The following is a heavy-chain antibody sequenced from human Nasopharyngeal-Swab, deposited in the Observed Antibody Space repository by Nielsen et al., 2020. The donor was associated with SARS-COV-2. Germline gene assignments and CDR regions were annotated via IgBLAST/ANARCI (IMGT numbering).Heavy chain of an antibody. D-gene: IGHD6-19*01. V-gene: IGHV4-59*13. CDR1: GGSISSYY. Sequence: SETLSLTCTVSGGSISSYYWSWIRQPPGKGLEWIGYIYYSGSTNYNPSLKSRVTISVGTSKNQFSLKLSSVTAADTAVYYCARDPHSSGGVDAFDIWGQGTMVTVSS. CDR2: IYYSGST. J-gene: IGHJ3*02. CDR3: ARDPHSSGGVDAFDI.